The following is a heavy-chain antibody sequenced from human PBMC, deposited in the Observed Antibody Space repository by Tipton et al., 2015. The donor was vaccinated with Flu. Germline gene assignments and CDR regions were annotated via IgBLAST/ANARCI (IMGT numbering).Heavy chain of an antibody. D-gene: IGHD4-11*01. CDR3: VRDETSVKWGP. V-gene: IGHV3-7*01. Sequence: LRLSCTASGFTFSNYWMNWVRQAPGKGLEWVANIKPDGSEKNYVDSVRGRFTISRDNVKNSLYLQMNNPRAEDTAVYFCVRDETSVKWGPWGQGTLVTVSS. CDR2: IKPDGSEK. J-gene: IGHJ5*02. CDR1: GFTFSNYW.